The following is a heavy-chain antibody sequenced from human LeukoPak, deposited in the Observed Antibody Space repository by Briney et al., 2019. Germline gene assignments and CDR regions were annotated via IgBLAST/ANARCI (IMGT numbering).Heavy chain of an antibody. J-gene: IGHJ6*02. V-gene: IGHV3-7*01. D-gene: IGHD5-18*01. CDR1: GFTFSSYW. CDR3: ARDHTATSPGPFYYYGMDV. CDR2: IKQDGSEK. Sequence: GGSLRLSCAASGFTFSSYWMSWVRQAPGKGLEWVANIKQDGSEKYYVDSVKGRFTISRDNAKNSLYLQMNSLRAEDTAVYYCARDHTATSPGPFYYYGMDVWGQGTTVTVSS.